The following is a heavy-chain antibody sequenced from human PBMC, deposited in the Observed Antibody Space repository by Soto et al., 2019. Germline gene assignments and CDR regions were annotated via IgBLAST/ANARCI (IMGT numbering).Heavy chain of an antibody. Sequence: PSETLSLTCTVSGGSISSGGYYWSWIRQHPGKGLEWIGYIYYSGSTYYNPSLKSRVTISVDTSKNQFSLKLSSVTAADTAVYYCAREVIVGATDYYFDYWGQGTLVTVSS. CDR2: IYYSGST. CDR3: AREVIVGATDYYFDY. CDR1: GGSISSGGYY. D-gene: IGHD1-26*01. V-gene: IGHV4-31*03. J-gene: IGHJ4*02.